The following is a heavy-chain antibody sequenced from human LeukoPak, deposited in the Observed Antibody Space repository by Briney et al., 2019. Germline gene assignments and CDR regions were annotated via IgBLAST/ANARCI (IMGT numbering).Heavy chain of an antibody. CDR1: GYTFTIYY. V-gene: IGHV1-2*02. D-gene: IGHD2-2*02. CDR2: INPNSGAT. J-gene: IGHJ4*02. CDR3: ARNPPYCTSTSCYNDY. Sequence: GASVKVSCKASGYTFTIYYMHWVRQAPGQGLEWMGWINPNSGATSYAQRFQGRATMTRDTSISTAYMELSGLTSDDTAVYYCARNPPYCTSTSCYNDYWGQGTLVTVSS.